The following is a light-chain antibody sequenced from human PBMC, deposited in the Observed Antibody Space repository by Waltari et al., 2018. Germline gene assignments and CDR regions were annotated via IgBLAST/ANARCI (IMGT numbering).Light chain of an antibody. V-gene: IGKV2-30*01. CDR2: KVS. Sequence: DVVMTQSPLSLPVTLGQPASISCRSSHSLVYRDGNTYLNWFQHRPAQSPRRLIYKVSDRDSGVPDRFSGSGSGPDFTLRISRVEAEDVGIYYCMQGTHWPYTFGQGTKLEIK. CDR3: MQGTHWPYT. J-gene: IGKJ2*01. CDR1: HSLVYRDGNTY.